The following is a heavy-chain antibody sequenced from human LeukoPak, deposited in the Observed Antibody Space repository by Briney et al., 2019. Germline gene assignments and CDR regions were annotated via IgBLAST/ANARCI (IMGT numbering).Heavy chain of an antibody. CDR3: ARGNGYCSSTSCYPDYFDY. CDR1: GFTFSDYY. D-gene: IGHD2-2*01. V-gene: IGHV3-11*01. Sequence: GGSLRLSCAASGFTFSDYYMSWIRQAPGKGLEWVSYISSSGSTIHYADSVKGRFTISRDNAKNSLYLQMNSLRAEDTAVYYCARGNGYCSSTSCYPDYFDYWGQGTLVTVSS. J-gene: IGHJ4*02. CDR2: ISSSGSTI.